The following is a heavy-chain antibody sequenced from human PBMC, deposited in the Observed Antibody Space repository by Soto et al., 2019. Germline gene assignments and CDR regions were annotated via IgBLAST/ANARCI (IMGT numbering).Heavy chain of an antibody. D-gene: IGHD3-16*02. Sequence: SVKVSCKASGGTFSSYAITWVRQAPGQGLEWMGGIIPIFGTANSAQKFQGRVTITADESSNTAYMELSSLRSEDTAVYYCARVPPIMIMFGGVIVPDWFDPWGQGTLVTVS. CDR3: ARVPPIMIMFGGVIVPDWFDP. V-gene: IGHV1-69*13. J-gene: IGHJ5*02. CDR2: IIPIFGTA. CDR1: GGTFSSYA.